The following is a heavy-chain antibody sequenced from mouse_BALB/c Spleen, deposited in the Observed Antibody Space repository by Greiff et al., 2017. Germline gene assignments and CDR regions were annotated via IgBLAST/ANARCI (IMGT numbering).Heavy chain of an antibody. CDR1: GDSITSGY. D-gene: IGHD2-1*01. J-gene: IGHJ2*01. Sequence: EVKLQESGPSLVKPSQTLSLTCSVTGDSITSGYWNWIRKFPGNKLEYMGYISYSGSTYYNPSLKSRISITRDTSKNQYYLQLNSVTTEDTATYYCARGDYYGNYFDYWGQGTTLTVSS. V-gene: IGHV3-8*02. CDR2: ISYSGST. CDR3: ARGDYYGNYFDY.